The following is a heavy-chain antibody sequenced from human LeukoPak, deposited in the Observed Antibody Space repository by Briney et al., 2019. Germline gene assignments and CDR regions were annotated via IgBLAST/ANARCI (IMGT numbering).Heavy chain of an antibody. CDR1: GFTFSDYY. V-gene: IGHV3-11*04. D-gene: IGHD3-3*01. J-gene: IGHJ4*02. CDR2: ISSSGSTI. CDR3: ARSSYYDFWSGYLYYFDY. Sequence: GGSLRLSCAASGFTFSDYYMSWIRQAPGKGLEWVSYISSSGSTIYYADSVKGRFTISRDNAKNSLYLQMNSLRAEDTAVYYCARSSYYDFWSGYLYYFDYWGQGTLVTVSS.